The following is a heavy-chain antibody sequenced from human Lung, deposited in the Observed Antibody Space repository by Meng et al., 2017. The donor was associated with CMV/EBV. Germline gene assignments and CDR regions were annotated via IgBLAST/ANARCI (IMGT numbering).Heavy chain of an antibody. CDR2: IEQNDSED. CDR3: ARRGGGGFHNGAFDI. D-gene: IGHD5-24*01. V-gene: IGHV3-7*01. Sequence: ESLCLXCAASGFSVSSFWMSWVRQAPGKGLEWVANIEQNDSEDYNVEYVRGRFTVSRDTAKNSVYLQMNTLSADDTGVYYCARRGGGGFHNGAFDISGRGXMVTVSS. J-gene: IGHJ3*02. CDR1: GFSVSSFW.